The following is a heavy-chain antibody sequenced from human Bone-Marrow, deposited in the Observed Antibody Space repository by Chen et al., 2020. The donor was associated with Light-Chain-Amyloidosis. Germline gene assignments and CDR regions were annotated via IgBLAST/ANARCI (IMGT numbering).Heavy chain of an antibody. Sequence: EVQLEQSGPEVKKPGESLKIPCKGSGYPFPHYWIGWVRQMPGKGLGWMGDIYPDDADARYSPSFEGQVTISADKSITTAYLQWRSLKASDTAMYYCARRRDGYNFDYWGQGTLVTVSS. D-gene: IGHD5-12*01. CDR2: IYPDDADA. V-gene: IGHV5-51*01. CDR3: ARRRDGYNFDY. J-gene: IGHJ4*02. CDR1: GYPFPHYW.